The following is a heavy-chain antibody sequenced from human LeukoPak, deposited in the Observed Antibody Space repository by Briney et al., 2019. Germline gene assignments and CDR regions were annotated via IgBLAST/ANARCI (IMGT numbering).Heavy chain of an antibody. CDR2: ISGSGGST. D-gene: IGHD1-1*01. CDR1: GFTFSNYA. CDR3: AKSRSGSANWALQIFDN. J-gene: IGHJ4*02. V-gene: IGHV3-23*01. Sequence: PGGSLRLSCAASGFTFSNYAMIWVRQAPGKGLEWVSGISGSGGSTYYADSVKGRFTISRDNSKNTLYLQMSSLRVEDTAVYYCAKSRSGSANWALQIFDNWGQGTLVTVSS.